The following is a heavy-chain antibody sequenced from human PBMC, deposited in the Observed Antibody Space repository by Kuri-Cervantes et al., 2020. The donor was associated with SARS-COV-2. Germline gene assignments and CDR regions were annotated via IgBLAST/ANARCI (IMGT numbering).Heavy chain of an antibody. CDR2: ISGSGGST. CDR1: GFTFSSYW. V-gene: IGHV3-23*01. D-gene: IGHD6-19*01. J-gene: IGHJ5*02. Sequence: GESLKISCAASGFTFSSYWMHWVRQAPGKGLEWVSAISGSGGSTYYADSVKGRFTISRDNSKNTLYLQMNSLRAEDTAVYYCAKDHGSGWLGDNNWFDPWGQGTLVTVSS. CDR3: AKDHGSGWLGDNNWFDP.